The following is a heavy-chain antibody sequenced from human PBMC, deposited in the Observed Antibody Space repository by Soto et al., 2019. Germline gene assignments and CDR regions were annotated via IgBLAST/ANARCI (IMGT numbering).Heavy chain of an antibody. CDR1: GGSISSSSYY. CDR2: IYYSGST. J-gene: IGHJ6*02. Sequence: SETLSLACTVSGGSISSSSYYWGWIRQPPGKGLEWIGSIYYSGSTYYNPSLKSRVTISVDTSKNQFSLKLSSVTAADTAVYYCARAGYSSSWYGYYGMDVWGQATTVSVSS. V-gene: IGHV4-39*07. D-gene: IGHD6-13*01. CDR3: ARAGYSSSWYGYYGMDV.